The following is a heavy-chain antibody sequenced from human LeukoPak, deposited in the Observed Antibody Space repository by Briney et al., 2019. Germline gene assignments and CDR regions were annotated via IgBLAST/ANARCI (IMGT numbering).Heavy chain of an antibody. D-gene: IGHD1/OR15-1a*01. J-gene: IGHJ3*02. CDR3: ARDAYNWNIDVFDI. V-gene: IGHV3-7*01. CDR1: GFTFSSSW. CDR2: IKQDGSEK. Sequence: GGSLRLSCAASGFTFSSSWMNWVRQAPGKGLEWVANIKQDGSEKCYVDSVKGRFTISRDNAKNSLYLLMNSLRAEDTAVYYCARDAYNWNIDVFDIWGQGTMVTVSS.